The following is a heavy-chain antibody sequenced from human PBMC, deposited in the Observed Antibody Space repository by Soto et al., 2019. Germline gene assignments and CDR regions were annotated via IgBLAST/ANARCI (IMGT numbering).Heavy chain of an antibody. CDR2: ISGSGIDI. V-gene: IGHV3-21*01. CDR3: AREGVTNYTDYYFDL. CDR1: GFAFYYYN. J-gene: IGHJ4*01. D-gene: IGHD4-4*01. Sequence: GGSLRLSCAASGFAFYYYNMNWVRQAPGRGLEWVSSISGSGIDIHFTDSVKGRFTISRDNAKTSLYLQMDSLRPEDTAIYYCAREGVTNYTDYYFDLCVPGALVTVYS.